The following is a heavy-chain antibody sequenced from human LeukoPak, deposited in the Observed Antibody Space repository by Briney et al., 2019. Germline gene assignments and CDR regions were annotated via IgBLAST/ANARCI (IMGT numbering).Heavy chain of an antibody. CDR1: GYTFTNYY. D-gene: IGHD6-13*01. CDR3: ARDRSGSRWRWFDP. V-gene: IGHV1-46*01. Sequence: GASVKVSCKASGYTFTNYYIHWVRQAPGQGLEWMGIINPTGGSASYAQKFQGRVSMTSHTSTSTLYLELSSLRSEDTAVYYCARDRSGSRWRWFDPWGQGTLVTVSS. J-gene: IGHJ5*02. CDR2: INPTGGSA.